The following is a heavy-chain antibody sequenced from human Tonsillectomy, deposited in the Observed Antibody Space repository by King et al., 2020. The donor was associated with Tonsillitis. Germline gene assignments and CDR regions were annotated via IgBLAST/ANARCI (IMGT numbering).Heavy chain of an antibody. D-gene: IGHD6-6*01. CDR1: GFTFSSYG. CDR2: ISWDGSNQ. J-gene: IGHJ4*02. CDR3: AKDPTSRAARPRFDS. Sequence: VQLVESGGGVGRPGGALRLSCAASGFTFSSYGMHWVRQAPGKGLEWVAVISWDGSNQYYADSVRGQFTISRDNSKNTRNLQMNSLLADDTAVYFCAKDPTSRAARPRFDSWGQGTLVTVSS. V-gene: IGHV3-30*18.